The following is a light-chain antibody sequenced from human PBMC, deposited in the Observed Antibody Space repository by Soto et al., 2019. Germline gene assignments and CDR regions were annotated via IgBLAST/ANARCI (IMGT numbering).Light chain of an antibody. CDR1: QSVGKY. CDR3: QQRGNRPPWT. Sequence: SGMAPSPAPLSLSPGERATLSCRASQSVGKYLVWYQQKPGQAPRLLIYDASNRATGIPARFSGSGSGTDFTLTISSLEPEDFAVYYCQQRGNRPPWTFGQGTKVDIK. CDR2: DAS. V-gene: IGKV3-11*01. J-gene: IGKJ1*01.